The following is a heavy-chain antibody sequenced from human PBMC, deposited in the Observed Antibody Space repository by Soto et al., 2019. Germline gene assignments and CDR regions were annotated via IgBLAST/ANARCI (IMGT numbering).Heavy chain of an antibody. J-gene: IGHJ3*02. Sequence: PSETLSLTCTVFGGSISSGDYYWSWIRQPPGKGLEWIGYIYYSGSTYYNPSLKSRVTISVDTSKNQLSLKLSSVTAADTAVYYCARSKGLTMIVVASRGAFDIWAEGTMVTVSS. CDR2: IYYSGST. CDR3: ARSKGLTMIVVASRGAFDI. V-gene: IGHV4-30-4*01. D-gene: IGHD3-22*01. CDR1: GGSISSGDYY.